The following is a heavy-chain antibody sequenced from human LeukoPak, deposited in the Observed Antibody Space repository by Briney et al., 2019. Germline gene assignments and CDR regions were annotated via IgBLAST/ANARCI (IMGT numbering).Heavy chain of an antibody. CDR2: ISGSGGST. CDR1: GFTFSSYA. CDR3: ATLPLHDYYYMDV. V-gene: IGHV3-23*01. Sequence: QPGGTLRLSCAASGFTFSSYAMSWVRQAPGKGLEWVSAISGSGGSTYYADSVKGRFTISRDNPKNTLYLQMNSLRAEDTAVYYCATLPLHDYYYMDVWGKGTTVTVSS. J-gene: IGHJ6*03. D-gene: IGHD2-15*01.